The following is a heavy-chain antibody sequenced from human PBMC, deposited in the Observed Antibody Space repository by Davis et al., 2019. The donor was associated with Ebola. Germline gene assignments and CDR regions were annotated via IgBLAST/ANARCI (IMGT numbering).Heavy chain of an antibody. CDR2: IYYSGST. CDR3: ARAGYCTGGVCYAGYYYYGMDV. D-gene: IGHD2-8*02. J-gene: IGHJ6*02. CDR1: GGSISSDY. V-gene: IGHV4-59*12. Sequence: SETLSLTCTVSGGSISSDYWNWIRQPPGKGLEWIGYIYYSGSTNYNPSLKSRVTISVDTSKNQFSLKLSSVTAADTAVYYCARAGYCTGGVCYAGYYYYGMDVWGQGTTVTVSS.